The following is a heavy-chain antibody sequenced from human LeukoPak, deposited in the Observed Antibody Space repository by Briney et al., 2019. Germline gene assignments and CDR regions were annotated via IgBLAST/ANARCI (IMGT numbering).Heavy chain of an antibody. CDR3: ARFGSGSWTQAAYGMDV. CDR2: IYYSGST. J-gene: IGHJ6*02. D-gene: IGHD3-10*01. V-gene: IGHV4-59*08. Sequence: SETLSLTCTVSGGSISSYYWSWIRQPPGKGLEWIGYIYYSGSTNYNPSRKSRVTISVDTSKNQFSLKLSSVTAADTAVYYCARFGSGSWTQAAYGMDVWGQGTTVTVSS. CDR1: GGSISSYY.